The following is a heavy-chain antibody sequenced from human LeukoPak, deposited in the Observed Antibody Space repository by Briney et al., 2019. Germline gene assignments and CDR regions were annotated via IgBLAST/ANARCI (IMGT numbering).Heavy chain of an antibody. D-gene: IGHD3-22*01. J-gene: IGHJ4*02. Sequence: SETLSLTCTVSGGSISSGDYYWSWIRQPPGKGLEWIGCIYHSGSAYYNPSLKSRVTMSVDTSKNQFSLKLSSVTAADTAVYYCARSCYDGSGYLFDYWGQGTLVTVSS. V-gene: IGHV4-30-4*01. CDR1: GGSISSGDYY. CDR2: IYHSGSA. CDR3: ARSCYDGSGYLFDY.